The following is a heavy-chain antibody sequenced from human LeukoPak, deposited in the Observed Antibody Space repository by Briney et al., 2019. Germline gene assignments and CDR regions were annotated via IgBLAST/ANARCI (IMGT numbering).Heavy chain of an antibody. CDR1: GGTFSSYA. CDR2: IIPIFGTA. CDR3: ARMGNPATVTADY. Sequence: SVKVSCKASGGTFSSYAISWVRQAPGQGLEWMGGIIPIFGTANYAQKFQGRVTITADESTSTAYMELSSLRSEDTAVYYCARMGNPATVTADYWGQGTLVTVSS. V-gene: IGHV1-69*13. J-gene: IGHJ4*02. D-gene: IGHD4-17*01.